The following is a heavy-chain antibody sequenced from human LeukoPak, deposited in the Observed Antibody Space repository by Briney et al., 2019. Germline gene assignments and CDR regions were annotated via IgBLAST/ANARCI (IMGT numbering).Heavy chain of an antibody. CDR2: ISGSGGST. V-gene: IGHV3-23*01. CDR3: AKVFHPILEWFYFDY. D-gene: IGHD3-3*01. CDR1: GFTFSSYA. J-gene: IGHJ4*02. Sequence: SGGSLRLSCAASGFTFSSYAMSWVRQAPGKGLEWVSAISGSGGSTYYADSVKGRFTISRDNSKNTLYLQMNSLRAEDTAVYYCAKVFHPILEWFYFDYWGQGTLVTVSS.